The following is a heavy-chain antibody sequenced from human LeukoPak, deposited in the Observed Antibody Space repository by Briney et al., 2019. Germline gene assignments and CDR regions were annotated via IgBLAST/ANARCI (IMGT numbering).Heavy chain of an antibody. CDR1: GFTFSSYG. CDR3: AKDPRIAARPPTGYFDY. Sequence: SGGSLRLSCAASGFTFSSYGMHWVRQAPGKGLEWVAFIRYDGSNKYYADSVKGRFTISRDNSKNTLYLQMNSLRAEDTAVYYCAKDPRIAARPPTGYFDYWGQGTLVTVSS. D-gene: IGHD6-6*01. CDR2: IRYDGSNK. V-gene: IGHV3-30*02. J-gene: IGHJ4*02.